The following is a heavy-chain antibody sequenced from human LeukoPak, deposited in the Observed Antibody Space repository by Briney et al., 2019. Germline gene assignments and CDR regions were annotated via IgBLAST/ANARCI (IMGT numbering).Heavy chain of an antibody. CDR2: IYYSGST. V-gene: IGHV4-30-4*01. CDR1: GDSISSSDYY. J-gene: IGHJ4*02. Sequence: SQTLSLTCTVSGDSISSSDYYWSWIRQPPGKGLEWIGYIYYSGSTYYNPSLMSRVIISVDTSKNQFSLKLSSVTAADTAVYYCARADSSGRYRFDYWGQGTLVTVSS. CDR3: ARADSSGRYRFDY. D-gene: IGHD3-22*01.